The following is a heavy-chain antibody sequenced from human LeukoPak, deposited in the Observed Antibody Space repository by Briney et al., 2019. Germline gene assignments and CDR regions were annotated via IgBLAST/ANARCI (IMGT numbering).Heavy chain of an antibody. J-gene: IGHJ3*02. V-gene: IGHV1-69*05. CDR1: GGTFSSYA. D-gene: IGHD2-2*01. CDR2: IIPIFGTA. Sequence: GVSVKVSCRASGGTFSSYAISWERQAPGQGLEWMGGIIPIFGTANYAQKFQGRVTITTDESTSTAYMELSSLRSEDTAVYYCTAAHDAFDIWGQGTMVTVSS. CDR3: TAAHDAFDI.